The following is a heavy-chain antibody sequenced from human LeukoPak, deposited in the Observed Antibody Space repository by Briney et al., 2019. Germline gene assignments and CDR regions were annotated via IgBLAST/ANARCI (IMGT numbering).Heavy chain of an antibody. CDR3: ARDRTVGATNADYFAY. CDR2: IYTSGST. J-gene: IGHJ4*02. V-gene: IGHV4-4*07. Sequence: SETLSLTCTVSGGSISSYYWSWIRQPAGKGLEWIGRIYTSGSTNYNPSLKSRVTISVDKSKNQFSLKLSSVTAADTAVYYCARDRTVGATNADYFAYWGQGPLLTVSS. D-gene: IGHD1-26*01. CDR1: GGSISSYY.